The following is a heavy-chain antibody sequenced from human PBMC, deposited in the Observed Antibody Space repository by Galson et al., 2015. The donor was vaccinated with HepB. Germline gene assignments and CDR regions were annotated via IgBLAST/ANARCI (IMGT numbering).Heavy chain of an antibody. Sequence: SVKVSCKASGYTFTNYYIHWVRQAPGQGLEWMGMIHPSGGSTYYEQNFQGRVTVTRDTSTSTVSMELSSLRSEDTAVYYCARGGSTMIEAGDYWGQGTLVTVSS. CDR1: GYTFTNYY. CDR2: IHPSGGST. V-gene: IGHV1-46*01. J-gene: IGHJ4*02. CDR3: ARGGSTMIEAGDY. D-gene: IGHD3-22*01.